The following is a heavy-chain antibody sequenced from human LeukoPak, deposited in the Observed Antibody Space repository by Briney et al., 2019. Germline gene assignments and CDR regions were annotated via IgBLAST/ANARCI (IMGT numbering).Heavy chain of an antibody. CDR2: IYYSGST. CDR3: ASITALSGSYFGYFDY. Sequence: SETLSLTCTVSGGSISSGDYYWSWIRQPPGMGLEWIGYIYYSGSTYYNPSLKSRVTISVDTSKNQFSLKLSSVTAADTAVYYCASITALSGSYFGYFDYWGQGTLVTVSS. CDR1: GGSISSGDYY. V-gene: IGHV4-30-4*08. D-gene: IGHD1-26*01. J-gene: IGHJ4*02.